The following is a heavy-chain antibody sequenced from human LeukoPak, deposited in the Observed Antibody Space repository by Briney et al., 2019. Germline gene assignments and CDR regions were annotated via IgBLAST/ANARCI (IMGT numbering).Heavy chain of an antibody. CDR1: GYTFTGYY. CDR3: ARAGDYYDSSGYDY. CDR2: INPNSGGT. J-gene: IGHJ4*02. D-gene: IGHD3-22*01. Sequence: ASVKVSCKASGYTFTGYYMHWVRQAPGQGLEWMGWINPNSGGTNYAQKLQGRVTMTTDTSTSTAYMELRSLRSDDTAVYYCARAGDYYDSSGYDYWGQGTLVTVSS. V-gene: IGHV1-2*02.